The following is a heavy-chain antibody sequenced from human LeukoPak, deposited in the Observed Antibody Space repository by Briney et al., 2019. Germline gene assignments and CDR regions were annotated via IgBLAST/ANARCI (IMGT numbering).Heavy chain of an antibody. J-gene: IGHJ6*02. V-gene: IGHV1-18*01. CDR1: GYTFTSYG. D-gene: IGHD5-12*01. CDR3: ASRSMVATTDPYYYYGMDV. Sequence: GASVKISCKASGYTFTSYGISWVRQAPGQGLEWMGWISAYTAHTNHAQKLQGRVTMTTDTSTSTAYMELRSLRSDDTAVYYCASRSMVATTDPYYYYGMDVWGQGTTVTVSS. CDR2: ISAYTAHT.